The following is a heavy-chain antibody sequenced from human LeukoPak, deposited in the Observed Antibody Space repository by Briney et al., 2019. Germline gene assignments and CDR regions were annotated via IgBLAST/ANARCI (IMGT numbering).Heavy chain of an antibody. J-gene: IGHJ4*02. V-gene: IGHV3-23*01. CDR3: AKDTRRIAAAGTDFDY. Sequence: GGSLRLSCAASGFTFSSYAMSWVRQAPGKGLEWVSAISGSGGSTYYADSVKGRFTISRDNSKNTLYLQMNSLRAEDTVVYYCAKDTRRIAAAGTDFDYWGQGTLVTVSS. D-gene: IGHD6-13*01. CDR2: ISGSGGST. CDR1: GFTFSSYA.